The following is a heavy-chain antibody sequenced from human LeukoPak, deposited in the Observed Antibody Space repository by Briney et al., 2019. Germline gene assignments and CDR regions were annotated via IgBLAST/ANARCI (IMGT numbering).Heavy chain of an antibody. Sequence: GGSLRLSCVASGFTFSSRDWMTWVRQAPGKGLEWVANIKQDGSEKNYVDSVKGRFTISRDNAKNSVDLQMNSLRAEDTAVYYCAKGPLIPSYYFQHWGQGTLVTVSS. V-gene: IGHV3-7*03. CDR3: AKGPLIPSYYFQH. CDR2: IKQDGSEK. CDR1: GFTFSSRDW. J-gene: IGHJ1*01.